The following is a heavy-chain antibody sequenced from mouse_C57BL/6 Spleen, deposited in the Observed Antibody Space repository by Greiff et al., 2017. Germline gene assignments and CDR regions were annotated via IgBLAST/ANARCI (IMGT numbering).Heavy chain of an antibody. Sequence: QVQLQQPGAELVKPGASVKLSCKASGYTFTSYWMHWVKQRPGQGLEWIGMIHPNSGSTNYNEKFKSKATLTVDKSSSTAYMQLSSLTSEDSAVYYCARDEDGAGFAYWGQGTLVTVSA. CDR3: ARDEDGAGFAY. D-gene: IGHD1-1*01. J-gene: IGHJ3*01. CDR1: GYTFTSYW. CDR2: IHPNSGST. V-gene: IGHV1-64*01.